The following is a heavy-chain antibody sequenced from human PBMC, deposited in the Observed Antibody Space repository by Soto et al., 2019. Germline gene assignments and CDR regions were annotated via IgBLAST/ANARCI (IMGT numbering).Heavy chain of an antibody. J-gene: IGHJ3*02. CDR1: GFTFSSYG. V-gene: IGHV3-30*18. D-gene: IGHD2-8*01. Sequence: GGSLRLSCAASGFTFSSYGMHWVRQAPGKGLEWVAVISYDGSNKYYADSVKGRFTISRDNSKNTLYLQMNSLRAEDTAIYYCAKDSIVLMVYPIRDDAFDIWGHGTMVTVSS. CDR2: ISYDGSNK. CDR3: AKDSIVLMVYPIRDDAFDI.